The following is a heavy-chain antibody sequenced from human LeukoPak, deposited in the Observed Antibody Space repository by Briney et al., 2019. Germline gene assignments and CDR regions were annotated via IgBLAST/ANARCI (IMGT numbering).Heavy chain of an antibody. CDR1: GFTFSRFW. CDR3: ARDGTYTDYDPDFDI. Sequence: GGSLRLSCAASGFTFSRFWMSWVRQAPGKGLEWVANIKQDGSEKYYVDSVKGRFTISRDNAKKSLYLQMNSLRAEDTAVFYCARDGTYTDYDPDFDIWGQGTLVTVSS. CDR2: IKQDGSEK. D-gene: IGHD5-12*01. J-gene: IGHJ4*02. V-gene: IGHV3-7*04.